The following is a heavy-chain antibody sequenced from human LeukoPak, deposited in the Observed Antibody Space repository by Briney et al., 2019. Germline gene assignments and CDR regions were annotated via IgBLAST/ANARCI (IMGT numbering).Heavy chain of an antibody. CDR2: MNPNSGNT. V-gene: IGHV1-8*01. Sequence: ASVKVSCKASGYTFTSYDINWVRQATGQGLEWMGWMNPNSGNTGYAQKLQGRVTMTTDTSTSTAYMELRSLRSDDTAVYYCARVEVHIVVVTAIDYWGQGTLVTVSS. J-gene: IGHJ4*02. CDR1: GYTFTSYD. CDR3: ARVEVHIVVVTAIDY. D-gene: IGHD2-21*02.